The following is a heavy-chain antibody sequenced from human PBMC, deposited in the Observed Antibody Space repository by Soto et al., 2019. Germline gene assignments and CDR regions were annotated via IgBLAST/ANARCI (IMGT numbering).Heavy chain of an antibody. CDR3: ARRELLWWLDV. Sequence: PSETLSLTCTVSGGSISSSSYYWGWIRQPPGKGLEWIGSIYYSGSTYYNPSLKSRVTISVDTSKNQFSLKLSSVTAADTAVYYCARRELLWWLDVWGQGTTVTVSS. V-gene: IGHV4-39*01. J-gene: IGHJ6*02. CDR2: IYYSGST. D-gene: IGHD3-10*01. CDR1: GGSISSSSYY.